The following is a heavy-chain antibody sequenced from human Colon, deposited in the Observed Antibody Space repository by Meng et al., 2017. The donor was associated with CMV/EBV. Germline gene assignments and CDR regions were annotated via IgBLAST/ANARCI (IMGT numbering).Heavy chain of an antibody. V-gene: IGHV1-2*02. CDR2: IRSDGSAT. CDR3: VRSSGWSLFDY. J-gene: IGHJ4*02. CDR1: GYTFSDYY. Sequence: QVERLQVGGGVKEPGAPFKVPCKTSGYTFSDYYMHWVRQAPGQGLEWMGWIRSDGSATNYAQKFRGRVTMTRDASVSTAYMELSGLTSDDTAVYFCVRSSGWSLFDYWGPGALVTVSS. D-gene: IGHD6-19*01.